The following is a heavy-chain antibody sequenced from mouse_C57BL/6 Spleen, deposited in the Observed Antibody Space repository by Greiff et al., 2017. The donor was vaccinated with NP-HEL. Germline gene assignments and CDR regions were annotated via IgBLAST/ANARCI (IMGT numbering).Heavy chain of an antibody. D-gene: IGHD1-1*01. J-gene: IGHJ3*01. Sequence: VQLQQSGAELAKPGASVKLSCKASGYTFTSYWMHWVKQRPGQGLEWIGYINPSSGYTKYNQKFKDKATLTADKSYSTAYMQLSSLTYEDSAVYYCASSRGSSYVFAYWGQGTLVTVSA. V-gene: IGHV1-7*01. CDR3: ASSRGSSYVFAY. CDR2: INPSSGYT. CDR1: GYTFTSYW.